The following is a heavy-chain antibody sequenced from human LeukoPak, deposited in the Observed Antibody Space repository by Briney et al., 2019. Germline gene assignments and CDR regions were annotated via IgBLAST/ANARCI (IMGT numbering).Heavy chain of an antibody. D-gene: IGHD4-11*01. V-gene: IGHV3-7*01. J-gene: IGHJ6*03. CDR2: IDPDGSHQ. CDR3: ARDRTGQQLISRKEYYYMDV. CDR1: GFTFSSYW. Sequence: GGSLRLSCVASGFTFSSYWATWVRQAPGKGLEWVANIDPDGSHQYYVDSVKGRFTISKDNAKNSLYLQMNSLRAEDTAVYYCARDRTGQQLISRKEYYYMDVWGKGTTVTISS.